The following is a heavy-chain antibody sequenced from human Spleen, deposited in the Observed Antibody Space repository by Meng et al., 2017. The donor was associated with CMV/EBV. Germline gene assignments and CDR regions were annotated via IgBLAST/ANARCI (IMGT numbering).Heavy chain of an antibody. V-gene: IGHV4-34*01. CDR2: INHSGST. J-gene: IGHJ3*02. CDR3: ARGYRRAGAFDI. D-gene: IGHD3-16*02. CDR1: GGSMSDYY. Sequence: SENLSLTCTVSGGSMSDYYWSWIRQPPGKGLEWIGEINHSGSTNYNPSLKSRVTISVDTSKNKFSLKLSSVTAADTSVYYCARGYRRAGAFDIWGQGTMVTVSS.